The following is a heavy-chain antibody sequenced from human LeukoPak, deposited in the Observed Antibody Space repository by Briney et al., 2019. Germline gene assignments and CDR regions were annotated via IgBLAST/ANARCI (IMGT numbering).Heavy chain of an antibody. D-gene: IGHD5-18*01. CDR1: GFTFSSYG. J-gene: IGHJ4*02. CDR2: ISYDGSNK. V-gene: IGHV3-30*18. Sequence: PGGSLRLSCAASGFTFSSYGMHWVRQAPGKGLEWVAVISYDGSNKYCADSVKGRFTISRDNSKNTLYLQMNSLRAEDTAVYYCAKESIPVDTAIGEFGYWDQGTLVTVSS. CDR3: AKESIPVDTAIGEFGY.